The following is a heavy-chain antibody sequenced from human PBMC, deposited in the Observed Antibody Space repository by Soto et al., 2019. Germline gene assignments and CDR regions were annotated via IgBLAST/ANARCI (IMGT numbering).Heavy chain of an antibody. V-gene: IGHV1-69*06. Sequence: SVKVSCKASGGTFSSYAISWVRQAPGQGLEWMGGIIPTFGTANYAQKFQGRVTITADKSTSTAYMELSSLRSEDTAVYYCARVHGDNSDIPPSYNRFDPWGQETLVTVSS. D-gene: IGHD6-19*01. CDR1: GGTFSSYA. CDR2: IIPTFGTA. CDR3: ARVHGDNSDIPPSYNRFDP. J-gene: IGHJ5*02.